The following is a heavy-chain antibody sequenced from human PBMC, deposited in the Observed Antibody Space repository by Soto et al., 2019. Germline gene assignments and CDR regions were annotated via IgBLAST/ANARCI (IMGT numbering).Heavy chain of an antibody. CDR1: GFTFSSYA. V-gene: IGHV3-23*01. Sequence: GGSLRLSCAASGFTFSSYAMSWVRQAPGKGLEWVSAISGSVGSTYYADSVKGRFTSTRDNSKNTLYLQMNSLRAEDTAVYYCAKVKGIKLWLGAFDIWGQGTMVTVSS. CDR2: ISGSVGST. CDR3: AKVKGIKLWLGAFDI. J-gene: IGHJ3*02. D-gene: IGHD5-18*01.